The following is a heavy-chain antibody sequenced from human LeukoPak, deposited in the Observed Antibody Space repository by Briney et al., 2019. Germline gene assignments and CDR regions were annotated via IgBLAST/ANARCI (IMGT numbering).Heavy chain of an antibody. V-gene: IGHV6-1*01. CDR1: GDSVSSDRAA. D-gene: IGHD3-22*01. Sequence: SQTLSLTRAISGDSVSSDRAAWNWVRQSPSRGLEWLGRTYFRSEWFSNIAESVESRISIIPDTSKNQISLQLISVTPEDTAVYYCARDRQGHYDGNIYYGHLSFESWGQGILVTVSS. CDR3: ARDRQGHYDGNIYYGHLSFES. CDR2: TYFRSEWFS. J-gene: IGHJ4*02.